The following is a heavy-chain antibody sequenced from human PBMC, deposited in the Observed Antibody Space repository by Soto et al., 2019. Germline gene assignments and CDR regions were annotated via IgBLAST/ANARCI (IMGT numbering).Heavy chain of an antibody. CDR3: AKDAVYNDGLWLMDS. D-gene: IGHD2-21*01. CDR2: VTGSGGQI. Sequence: EVQLLESGGGSVQPGGSLRLSCAASGFTISTYAMTWVRQAPGKGLECVSGVTGSGGQIHYADSVKGRFTISKDNSKNTLYLQMSSLRDEDTALYYCAKDAVYNDGLWLMDSWGQGTLVTVSS. CDR1: GFTISTYA. J-gene: IGHJ5*02. V-gene: IGHV3-23*01.